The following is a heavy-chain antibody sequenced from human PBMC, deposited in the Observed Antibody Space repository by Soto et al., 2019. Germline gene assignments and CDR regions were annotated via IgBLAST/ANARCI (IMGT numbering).Heavy chain of an antibody. J-gene: IGHJ6*02. CDR2: ISSSSSYT. CDR3: ARGGDIVVVPAAINYGMDV. D-gene: IGHD2-2*01. CDR1: GFTFSDYY. Sequence: VGSLRLSCAASGFTFSDYYMSWIRQAPGKGLEWVSYISSSSSYTNYADSVKGRFTISRDNAKNSLYLQMNSLRAEDTAVYYCARGGDIVVVPAAINYGMDVWGQGTTVTVSS. V-gene: IGHV3-11*06.